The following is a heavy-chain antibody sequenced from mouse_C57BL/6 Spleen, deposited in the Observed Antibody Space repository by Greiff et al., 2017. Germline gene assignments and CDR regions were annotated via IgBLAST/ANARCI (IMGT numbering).Heavy chain of an antibody. CDR3: ARGYYGNYVYYFDY. CDR2: IDPSDSET. D-gene: IGHD2-1*01. V-gene: IGHV1-52*01. CDR1: GYTFTSYW. Sequence: VQLKQPGAELVRPGSSVKLSCKASGYTFTSYWMHWVKQRPIQGLEWIGNIDPSDSETHYNQKFKDKATLTVDKSSSTAYMQLSSLTSEDSAVYYCARGYYGNYVYYFDYWGQGTTLTVSS. J-gene: IGHJ2*01.